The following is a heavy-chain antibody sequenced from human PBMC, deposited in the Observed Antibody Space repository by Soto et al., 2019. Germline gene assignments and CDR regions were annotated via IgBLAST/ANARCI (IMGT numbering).Heavy chain of an antibody. CDR3: AKGKAARVFYYYCYGMDV. V-gene: IGHV3-9*01. J-gene: IGHJ6*02. CDR2: ISWNSGSI. Sequence: PGVSLRLSCAASGFTFDDHAMHWVRQAPGKGLEWVSGISWNSGSIGYADSVKGRFTISRDNAKNSLYLQMNSLRAQDTALYYCAKGKAARVFYYYCYGMDVWGQGTTVTVSS. D-gene: IGHD6-6*01. CDR1: GFTFDDHA.